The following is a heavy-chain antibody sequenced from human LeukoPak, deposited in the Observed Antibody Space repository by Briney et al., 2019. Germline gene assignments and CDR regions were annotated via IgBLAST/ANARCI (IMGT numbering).Heavy chain of an antibody. CDR1: GFTFSSYA. CDR2: ISGSGGST. J-gene: IGHJ6*03. CDR3: AKDKGIAAAPLDYMDV. D-gene: IGHD6-13*01. Sequence: GGSLRLSCAASGFTFSSYAMSWVRQASGKGLEWVSAISGSGGSTYYADSVKGRFTISRDNSKNTLYLQMNSLRVEDTAVYYRAKDKGIAAAPLDYMDVWGKGTTVTVSS. V-gene: IGHV3-23*01.